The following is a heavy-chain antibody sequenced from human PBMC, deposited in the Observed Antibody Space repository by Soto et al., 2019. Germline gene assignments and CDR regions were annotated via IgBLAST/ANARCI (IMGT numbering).Heavy chain of an antibody. Sequence: QVHLVQSGAEVKKPGASVKVSCRASGYTFTSYVISWVRQAPGQGPEWMGWISAYNGNTNFAQRLQGRVTMTTDTSTSTAYMELRSLRSDDTAVYYCARVVATVAGPYGMDVWGQGTTLTVSS. CDR2: ISAYNGNT. CDR1: GYTFTSYV. V-gene: IGHV1-18*01. J-gene: IGHJ6*02. D-gene: IGHD6-19*01. CDR3: ARVVATVAGPYGMDV.